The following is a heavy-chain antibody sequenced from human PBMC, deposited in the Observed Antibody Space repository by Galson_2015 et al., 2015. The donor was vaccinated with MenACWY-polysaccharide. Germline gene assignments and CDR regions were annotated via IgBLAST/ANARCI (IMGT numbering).Heavy chain of an antibody. D-gene: IGHD1-26*01. CDR1: GFTFSSYG. V-gene: IGHV3-30*03. CDR2: ISYDGSNK. CDR3: AALRAIVGATTGLDWFDP. J-gene: IGHJ5*02. Sequence: SLRLSCAASGFTFSSYGMHWVRQAPGKGLEWVAVISYDGSNKYYADSVKGRFTISRDNSKNTLYLQMNSLRAEDTAVYYCAALRAIVGATTGLDWFDPWGQGTLVTVSS.